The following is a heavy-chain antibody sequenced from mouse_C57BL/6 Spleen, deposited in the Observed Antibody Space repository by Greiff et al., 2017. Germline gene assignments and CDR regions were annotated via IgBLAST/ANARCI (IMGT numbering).Heavy chain of an antibody. D-gene: IGHD1-1*01. CDR1: GYSITSGYY. V-gene: IGHV3-6*01. CDR3: ARSGYGSSFYWYFDV. J-gene: IGHJ1*03. CDR2: ISYDGSN. Sequence: EVQVVESGPGLVKPSQSLSLTCSVTGYSITSGYYWNWIRQFPGNKLEWMGYISYDGSNNYNPSLKNRSSITRDTSKNQFFLKLNSVTTEDTATYYCARSGYGSSFYWYFDVWGTGTTVTVSS.